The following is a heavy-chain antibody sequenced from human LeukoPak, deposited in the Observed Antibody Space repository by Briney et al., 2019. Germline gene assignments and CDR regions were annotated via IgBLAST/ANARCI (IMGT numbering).Heavy chain of an antibody. D-gene: IGHD3-22*01. CDR3: ARDIGYYDSSGYGGDY. CDR2: IIPIFGTA. CDR1: GGTFSSYA. Sequence: ASVKVSCKASGGTFSSYAISWVRQAPGQGLEWMGGIIPIFGTANYAQKFQGRVTITTDESTSTAYMELSSLRSEDTAVYYCARDIGYYDSSGYGGDYWGQGTLVPISS. J-gene: IGHJ4*02. V-gene: IGHV1-69*05.